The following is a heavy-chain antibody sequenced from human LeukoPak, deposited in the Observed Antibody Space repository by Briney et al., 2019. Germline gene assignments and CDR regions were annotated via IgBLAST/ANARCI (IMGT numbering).Heavy chain of an antibody. D-gene: IGHD6-13*01. CDR2: IVVGSGNT. J-gene: IGHJ4*02. Sequence: SARVSCKASGFTFTTSAIQWVRQARGQRLEWIGWIVVGSGNTNYAQKVQERVTITRDMSTSTAYMELSSLTSDDSAVYYCAAGSGWYRFDYWGQGTLASVSS. CDR1: GFTFTTSA. CDR3: AAGSGWYRFDY. V-gene: IGHV1-58*02.